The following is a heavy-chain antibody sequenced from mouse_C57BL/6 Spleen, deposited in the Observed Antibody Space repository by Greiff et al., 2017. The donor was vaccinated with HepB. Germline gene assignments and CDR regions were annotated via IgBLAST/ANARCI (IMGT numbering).Heavy chain of an antibody. V-gene: IGHV3-6*01. CDR1: GYSITSGYY. D-gene: IGHD2-5*01. J-gene: IGHJ4*01. CDR2: ISYDGSN. CDR3: ARGGDRYSNYDAMDY. Sequence: EVQLQQSGPGLVKPSQSLSLTCSVTGYSITSGYYWNWIRQFPGNKLEWMGYISYDGSNNYNPSLKNRISITRDTSKNQIFLKLNSVTTEDTATYYCARGGDRYSNYDAMDYWGQGTSVTVSS.